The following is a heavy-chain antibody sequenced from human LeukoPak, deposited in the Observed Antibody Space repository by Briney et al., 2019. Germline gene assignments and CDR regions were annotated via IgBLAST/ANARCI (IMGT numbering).Heavy chain of an antibody. CDR1: GFTVSSNY. CDR3: VRTEYSSGPLLTFDI. D-gene: IGHD6-19*01. Sequence: GGSLRLSCAASGFTVSSNYMSWVRQTPGKGLEWVSVIYSTGTTYFADSVKGRFAITRDNSKNTLYLQMISLRAEDTAVYYCVRTEYSSGPLLTFDIWGQGTMVTVSS. V-gene: IGHV3-66*01. J-gene: IGHJ3*02. CDR2: IYSTGTT.